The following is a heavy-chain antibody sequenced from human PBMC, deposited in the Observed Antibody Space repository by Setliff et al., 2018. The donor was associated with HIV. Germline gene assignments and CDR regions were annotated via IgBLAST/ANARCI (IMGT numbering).Heavy chain of an antibody. V-gene: IGHV4-39*07. J-gene: IGHJ4*02. D-gene: IGHD1-26*01. CDR3: AKDRSGSYRTFDY. CDR1: GASSIYF. CDR2: VYYSGST. Sequence: LSLTCTVSGASSIYFWGWIRQPPGKGLEWIGSVYYSGSTYYNPSLESRVTISMDTSKNQFSLKLNSVTAADTAVYYCAKDRSGSYRTFDYWGPGILVTVSS.